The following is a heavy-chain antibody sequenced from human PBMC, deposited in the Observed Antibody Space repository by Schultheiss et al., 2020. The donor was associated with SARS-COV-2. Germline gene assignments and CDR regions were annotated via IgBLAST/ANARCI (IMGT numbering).Heavy chain of an antibody. CDR3: TTEWLYYYYGMDV. D-gene: IGHD3-10*01. J-gene: IGHJ6*02. CDR2: IKSKTDGGTT. CDR1: GFTFGDYA. Sequence: GGSLRLSYPASGFTFGDYAMNWVRQAPGKGLEWVGRIKSKTDGGTTDYAAPVKGRFTISRDDSKNTLYLQMNSLKTEDTAVYYCTTEWLYYYYGMDVWGQGTTVTVSS. V-gene: IGHV3-15*01.